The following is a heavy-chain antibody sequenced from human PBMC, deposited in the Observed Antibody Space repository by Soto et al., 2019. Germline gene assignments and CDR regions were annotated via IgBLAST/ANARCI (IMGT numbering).Heavy chain of an antibody. J-gene: IGHJ4*02. CDR2: IYSGGST. V-gene: IGHV3-66*01. Sequence: GGSLRLSCAASGFTVSSNYMSWVRQAPGKGLEWVSVIYSGGSTYYADSVKGRFTISRDNSKNTLYLQMNSLRAEDTAVYYCARVKPQRYYEIDYWGQGTLVTVSS. D-gene: IGHD3-3*01. CDR1: GFTVSSNY. CDR3: ARVKPQRYYEIDY.